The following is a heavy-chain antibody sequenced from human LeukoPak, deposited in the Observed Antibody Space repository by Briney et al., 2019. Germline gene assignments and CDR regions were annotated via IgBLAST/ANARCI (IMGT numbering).Heavy chain of an antibody. V-gene: IGHV4-34*01. Sequence: SETLSLTCAVYGGSFSGYYWSWIRQPPGKGLEWIGEINHSGSTNYNPSLKSRVTISVDTSKNQFSLKLSSVTAADTAVYYCARGQFYGSGSYPTYYYYYGVDVWGQGTTVTVSS. CDR2: INHSGST. J-gene: IGHJ6*02. CDR1: GGSFSGYY. D-gene: IGHD3-10*01. CDR3: ARGQFYGSGSYPTYYYYYGVDV.